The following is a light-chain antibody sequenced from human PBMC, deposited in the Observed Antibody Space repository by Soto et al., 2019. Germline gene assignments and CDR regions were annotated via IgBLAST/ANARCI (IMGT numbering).Light chain of an antibody. Sequence: EIVMTQSPATLSVSPGERATLSCRASQSVSSNLAWYQQKPGQAPRLLIYDASTRATGIPARFSGSGSGTEFILTISSLQSEDFAVYYCQQYSAWWTFGQGTTVEIK. J-gene: IGKJ1*01. V-gene: IGKV3-15*01. CDR3: QQYSAWWT. CDR1: QSVSSN. CDR2: DAS.